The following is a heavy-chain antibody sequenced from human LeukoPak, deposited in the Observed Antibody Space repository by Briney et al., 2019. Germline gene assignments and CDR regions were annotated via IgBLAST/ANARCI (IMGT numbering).Heavy chain of an antibody. CDR3: ARGRVVPAARGGNYYYYYMDV. D-gene: IGHD2-2*01. CDR1: GNTFPRYD. J-gene: IGHJ6*03. V-gene: IGHV1-8*02. CDR2: MNPNSGNT. Sequence: ASVKVSCKAPGNTFPRYDVNWVRQASGQGLEWMGWMNPNSGNTGYAQKFQGRVTMTRNTSISTAYMELSSLRSEDTAVYYCARGRVVPAARGGNYYYYYMDVWGKGTTVTVSS.